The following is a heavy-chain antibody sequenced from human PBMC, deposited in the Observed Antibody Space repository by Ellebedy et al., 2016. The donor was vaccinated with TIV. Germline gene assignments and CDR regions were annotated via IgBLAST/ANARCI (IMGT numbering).Heavy chain of an antibody. CDR1: GGSISSYY. V-gene: IGHV4-59*01. D-gene: IGHD4-17*01. CDR2: IYYSGST. Sequence: MPSETLSLTCTVSGGSISSYYWSWIRQPPGKGLEWIGYIYYSGSTNYNPSLKSRVTISVDTSKTQFSLKLSSVTAADTAVYYCAREGGDGDRRYYYYYYGMDVWGQGTTVTVSS. CDR3: AREGGDGDRRYYYYYYGMDV. J-gene: IGHJ6*02.